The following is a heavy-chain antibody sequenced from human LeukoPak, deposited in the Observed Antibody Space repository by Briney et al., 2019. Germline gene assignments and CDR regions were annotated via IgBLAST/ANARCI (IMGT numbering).Heavy chain of an antibody. J-gene: IGHJ4*02. CDR3: AREDDSSGYYSRPGAWDY. CDR2: IIPIFGTA. CDR1: GGTFSSYA. Sequence: GSSVKVSCKASGGTFSSYAISWVRQAPGQGLEWMGGIIPIFGTANYAQKFQGRVTITADKSTSTAYMELSSLRSEDTAVYYCAREDDSSGYYSRPGAWDYWGQGTLVTVSS. D-gene: IGHD3-22*01. V-gene: IGHV1-69*06.